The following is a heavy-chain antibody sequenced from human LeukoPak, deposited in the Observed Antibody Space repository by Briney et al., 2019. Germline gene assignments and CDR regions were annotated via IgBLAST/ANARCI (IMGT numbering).Heavy chain of an antibody. CDR3: ARVTTVNTGDFDY. CDR2: VSYSGNT. D-gene: IGHD1-14*01. J-gene: IGHJ4*02. CDR1: GGSVSNFY. V-gene: IGHV4-59*02. Sequence: TPETLSLTCTVSGGSVSNFYWSWIRQPPGKGLEWIGYVSYSGNTNYNPSLRSRVTISVDTSKNQFSLKLNSVTAADTAVYYCARVTTVNTGDFDYWGQGTLVTVSS.